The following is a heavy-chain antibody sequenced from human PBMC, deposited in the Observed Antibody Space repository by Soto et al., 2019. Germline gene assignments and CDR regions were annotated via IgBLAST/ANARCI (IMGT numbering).Heavy chain of an antibody. J-gene: IGHJ6*02. V-gene: IGHV3-33*08. D-gene: IGHD2-15*01. Sequence: SLRLSCAASGFTFSRYAMSWVRQAPGKGLEWVAVIWYDGSNKYYADSVKGRFTISRDNSKNTLYLQMNSLRAEDTAVYYCARDGIWWFPGTLYYYGMDVWGQGTTVTVSS. CDR3: ARDGIWWFPGTLYYYGMDV. CDR2: IWYDGSNK. CDR1: GFTFSRYA.